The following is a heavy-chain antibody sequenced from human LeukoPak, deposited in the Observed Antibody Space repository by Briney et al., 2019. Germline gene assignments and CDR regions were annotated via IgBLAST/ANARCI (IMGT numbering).Heavy chain of an antibody. CDR3: AKSVDYGDYRLGY. Sequence: GGSLRLACAASGFTFSSYSMNWVRQAPGKGLEWVASISSSSSYIYYADSVKGRFTISSDKATNSLYLKMQRLRAAATAVYYCAKSVDYGDYRLGYWGQGTLVTVSS. J-gene: IGHJ4*02. CDR1: GFTFSSYS. V-gene: IGHV3-21*01. D-gene: IGHD4-17*01. CDR2: ISSSSSYI.